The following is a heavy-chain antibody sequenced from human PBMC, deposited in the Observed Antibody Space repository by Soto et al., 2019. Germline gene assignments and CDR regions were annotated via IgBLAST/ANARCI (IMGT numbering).Heavy chain of an antibody. Sequence: ASVKVSCKASGYTFTSYAMHWVRQAPGQRLEWMGWINAGNGNTKYSQKFQGRVTITRDTSASTAYMELSSLRSEDTAVYYCARERFLEWLLRYYFDYWGQGTLVTVSS. V-gene: IGHV1-3*01. CDR2: INAGNGNT. J-gene: IGHJ4*02. CDR3: ARERFLEWLLRYYFDY. CDR1: GYTFTSYA. D-gene: IGHD3-3*01.